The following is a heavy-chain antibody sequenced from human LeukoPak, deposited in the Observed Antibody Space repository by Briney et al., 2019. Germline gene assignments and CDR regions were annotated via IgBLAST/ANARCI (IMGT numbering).Heavy chain of an antibody. V-gene: IGHV4-39*01. CDR3: ATSGWYLLPGVY. Sequence: SETLSLTCTVSGDSISSTNYYWGWIRQPPGKGLEWIGSIYYSGSTYYNPSLESRVTISVDASKNQFSLKLSSVTAADTAVYYCATSGWYLLPGVYWGQGTLVTVSP. J-gene: IGHJ4*02. D-gene: IGHD6-19*01. CDR1: GDSISSTNYY. CDR2: IYYSGST.